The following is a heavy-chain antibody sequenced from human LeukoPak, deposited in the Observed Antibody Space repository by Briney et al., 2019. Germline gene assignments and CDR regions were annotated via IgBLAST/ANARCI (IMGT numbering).Heavy chain of an antibody. Sequence: PGGSLRLSCAASGFTFSSYAMHWVRQAPGKGLDYVSAISSNGGSTYYANSVKGRFTISRENTKNTLYLQMGRQRAEDMAVYYCARGNMTTVTTKVYYYYGMDAWGQGTTVTVSS. CDR2: ISSNGGST. CDR1: GFTFSSYA. V-gene: IGHV3-64*01. J-gene: IGHJ6*02. D-gene: IGHD4-17*01. CDR3: ARGNMTTVTTKVYYYYGMDA.